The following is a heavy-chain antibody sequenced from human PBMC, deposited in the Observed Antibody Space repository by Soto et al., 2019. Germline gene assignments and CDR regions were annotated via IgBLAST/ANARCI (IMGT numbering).Heavy chain of an antibody. D-gene: IGHD1-26*01. CDR2: ISAYNGNR. Sequence: ASVKVSCKASGYTFSHYGIGWVRQAPGQGLEWMGWISAYNGNRHFAEGLRGRITMTTNTTTSTADMELRSLSSDDTAVYYCARGGQECSNSGCGYIYDGMDVWGQGTTVTVSS. V-gene: IGHV1-18*01. J-gene: IGHJ6*02. CDR3: ARGGQECSNSGCGYIYDGMDV. CDR1: GYTFSHYG.